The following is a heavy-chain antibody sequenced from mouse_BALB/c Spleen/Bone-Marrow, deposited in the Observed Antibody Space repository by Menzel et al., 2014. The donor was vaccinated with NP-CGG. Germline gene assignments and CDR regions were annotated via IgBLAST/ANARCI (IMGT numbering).Heavy chain of an antibody. D-gene: IGHD3-1*01. J-gene: IGHJ3*01. CDR3: ARWAFDAWFAY. V-gene: IGHV1-9*01. CDR2: ILPGSGNT. CDR1: GYTFSSYW. Sequence: LEESGAELMKPGASVKVSCKATGYTFSSYWIEWVKQRPGHGLEWIGEILPGSGNTNYNEKFKGEATFTADTSSNTAYMQLSSLTSEDSAVYYCARWAFDAWFAYWGQGTLVTVSA.